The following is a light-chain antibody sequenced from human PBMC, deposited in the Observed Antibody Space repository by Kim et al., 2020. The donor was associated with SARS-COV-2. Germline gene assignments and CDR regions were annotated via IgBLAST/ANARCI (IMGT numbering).Light chain of an antibody. CDR1: QSVRNKY. CDR3: QQYASSVRT. Sequence: SPGERATLSCRASQSVRNKYLAWYQQKPGRAPRLLIYGASDRATGIPDRFSGSGSGTDFTLTISRLEAEDFAVYYCQQYASSVRTFGQGTKVDIK. J-gene: IGKJ1*01. CDR2: GAS. V-gene: IGKV3-20*01.